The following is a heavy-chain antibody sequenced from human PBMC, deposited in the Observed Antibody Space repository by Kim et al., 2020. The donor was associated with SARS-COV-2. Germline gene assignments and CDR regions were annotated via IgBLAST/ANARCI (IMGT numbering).Heavy chain of an antibody. Sequence: SETLSLTCAVYGGSFSGYYWSWIRQPPGKGLEWIGEINHSGSTNYNPSLKSRVTISVDTSKNQFSLKLSSVTAADTAVYYCARLPPGRLSGSYQGLNFDYWGQGTLVTVSS. J-gene: IGHJ4*02. D-gene: IGHD1-26*01. CDR1: GGSFSGYY. V-gene: IGHV4-34*01. CDR3: ARLPPGRLSGSYQGLNFDY. CDR2: INHSGST.